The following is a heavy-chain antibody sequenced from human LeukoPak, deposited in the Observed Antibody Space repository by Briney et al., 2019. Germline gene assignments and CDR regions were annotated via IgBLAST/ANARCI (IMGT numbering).Heavy chain of an antibody. J-gene: IGHJ4*02. D-gene: IGHD2-2*01. V-gene: IGHV3-7*01. CDR2: IKQDGSEK. CDR3: ASYIVVVPAATYYFDY. Sequence: GGSLRLSCAASGFTFSSYWMSWVRQAPGKGREWVANIKQDGSEKYYVDSVKGRFTISRDNAKNSLYLQMNSLRAEDTAVYYCASYIVVVPAATYYFDYWGQGTLVTVSS. CDR1: GFTFSSYW.